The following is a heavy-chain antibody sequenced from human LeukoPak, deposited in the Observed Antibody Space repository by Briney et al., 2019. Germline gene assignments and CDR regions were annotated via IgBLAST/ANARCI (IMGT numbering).Heavy chain of an antibody. D-gene: IGHD2-8*01. J-gene: IGHJ4*02. CDR3: ARGQWPWRDFDF. V-gene: IGHV4-34*01. Sequence: SETLSLTCGVYGGSFSGYYWDWIRQFPGRGLEWIGEINHSGSINYNPSLESRVTISIDTSKNQFSLKLNSVTAADTAVFYCARGQWPWRDFDFWGQGTLVTVSS. CDR2: INHSGSI. CDR1: GGSFSGYY.